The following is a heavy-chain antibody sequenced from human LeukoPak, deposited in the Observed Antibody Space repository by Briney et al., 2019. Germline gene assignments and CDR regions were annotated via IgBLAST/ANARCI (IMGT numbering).Heavy chain of an antibody. V-gene: IGHV4-59*01. J-gene: IGHJ4*02. CDR3: ARSYYDSSGYYFDY. Sequence: SGTLSLTCTVSGGSISSYYWSWIRQPPGKGLEWIGYIYYSGSTNYNPSLKSRVTISVDTSKNQFSLKLSSVTAADTAVYYCARSYYDSSGYYFDYWGQGTLVTVSS. CDR2: IYYSGST. D-gene: IGHD3-22*01. CDR1: GGSISSYY.